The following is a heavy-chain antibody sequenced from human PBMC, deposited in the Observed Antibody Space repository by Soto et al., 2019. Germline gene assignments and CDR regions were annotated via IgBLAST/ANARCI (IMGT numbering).Heavy chain of an antibody. Sequence: SETLSLTCTVSGGSISSSSYYWGWIRQPPGKGLEWIGSIYYSGSTYYNPSLKSRVTISVDTSKNQFSLKLSSVTAADTAVYYCARYSNWYYFDYWGQGTLVTVSS. CDR3: ARYSNWYYFDY. D-gene: IGHD4-4*01. CDR2: IYYSGST. CDR1: GGSISSSSYY. V-gene: IGHV4-39*01. J-gene: IGHJ4*02.